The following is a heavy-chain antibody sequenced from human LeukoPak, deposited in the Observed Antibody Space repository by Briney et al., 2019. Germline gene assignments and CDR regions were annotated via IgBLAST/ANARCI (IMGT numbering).Heavy chain of an antibody. D-gene: IGHD4-17*01. Sequence: GGSLRLSCAASGFTFSSYSMNWVRQAPGKGLEWVSSIGGSSSSLYYAESVKGRFTISRDNARNSLYLQMNSVRAEDTAVYYCAKEAGQDYGALDAFDVWGQGTMVTVSS. CDR3: AKEAGQDYGALDAFDV. J-gene: IGHJ3*01. V-gene: IGHV3-21*01. CDR2: IGGSSSSL. CDR1: GFTFSSYS.